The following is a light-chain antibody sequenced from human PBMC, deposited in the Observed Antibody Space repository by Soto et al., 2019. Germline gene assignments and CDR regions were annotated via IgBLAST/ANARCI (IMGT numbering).Light chain of an antibody. CDR3: ESCDATLNGL. CDR2: SNN. Sequence: QSVLTQPPSASGTPGQRVTISCSGSSSNIGSNTVNWYQQVPGTAPKLLIYSNNQRPSGVPDRFSGSKSGTSASLAIIGLQAEDEADYYCESCDATLNGLFGGGTKLTVL. CDR1: SSNIGSNT. J-gene: IGLJ2*01. V-gene: IGLV1-44*01.